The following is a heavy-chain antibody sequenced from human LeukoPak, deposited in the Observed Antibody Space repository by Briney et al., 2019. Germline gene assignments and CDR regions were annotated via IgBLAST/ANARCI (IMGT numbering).Heavy chain of an antibody. V-gene: IGHV1-2*02. CDR3: ARLGENGLLTGYFYP. CDR1: GYTFNDYY. Sequence: ASVKVSCKASGYTFNDYYMHWVRQAPGQGLEWMGRINLDSGGTDYAQKFQGRVTMTRDTSITTAYMDLDRLRSDDTAVYYCARLGENGLLTGYFYPWGQGTLVTVSS. CDR2: INLDSGGT. D-gene: IGHD3-9*01. J-gene: IGHJ5*02.